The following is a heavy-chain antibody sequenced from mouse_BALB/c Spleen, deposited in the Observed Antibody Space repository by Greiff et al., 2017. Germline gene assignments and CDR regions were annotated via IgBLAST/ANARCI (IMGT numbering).Heavy chain of an antibody. V-gene: IGHV5-6*02. CDR2: ISSGGSYT. D-gene: IGHD1-1*01. CDR1: GFTFSSYG. J-gene: IGHJ3*01. Sequence: EVKLVESGGDLVKPGGSLKLSCAASGFTFSSYGMSWVRQTPDKGLEWVANISSGGSYTYYPDSVKGRFTISRDNAKNTLYLQMSSLKSEDTAMYYCARRGYYGSSSAWFAYWGQGTLVTVSA. CDR3: ARRGYYGSSSAWFAY.